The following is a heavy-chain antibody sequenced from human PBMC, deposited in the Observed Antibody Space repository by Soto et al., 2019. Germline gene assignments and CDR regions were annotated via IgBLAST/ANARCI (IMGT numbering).Heavy chain of an antibody. CDR2: FDPEDGET. V-gene: IGHV1-24*01. D-gene: IGHD1-1*01. Sequence: ASVKVSCKVSGYTLTELSMHWVRQAPGKGLEWMGGFDPEDGETIYAQKFQGRVTMTEDTSTDTAYMELSSLRSEDTAVYYCARDPGYPDRTNDAFDIWGQGTMVTVSS. CDR1: GYTLTELS. CDR3: ARDPGYPDRTNDAFDI. J-gene: IGHJ3*02.